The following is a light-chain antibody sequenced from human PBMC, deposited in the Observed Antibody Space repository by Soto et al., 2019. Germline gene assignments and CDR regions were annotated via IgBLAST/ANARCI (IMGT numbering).Light chain of an antibody. J-gene: IGKJ4*01. CDR2: WAS. Sequence: DIEMTQSPDSLAVSLGERATINCKSNHSVLHTSNNKNYLLWYQQRPGQPPKLLIYWASTRESGVPARFSGRGLGPDSSLPIPTLRVKMVVVYYFRHSNSSPLTFGGGTRVEI. V-gene: IGKV4-1*01. CDR3: RHSNSSPLT. CDR1: HSVLHTSNNKNY.